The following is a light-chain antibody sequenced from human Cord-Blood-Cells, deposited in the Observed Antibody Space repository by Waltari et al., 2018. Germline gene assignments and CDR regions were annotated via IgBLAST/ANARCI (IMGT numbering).Light chain of an antibody. CDR1: SSDVGGYNY. J-gene: IGLJ2*01. Sequence: QSALTQPASASGSPGQSFTISCTGTSSDVGGYNYVSWYQQHPGKAPKLMIYDVSNRPSGVSNRFSGSKSGNTASLTISGLQAEDEADYYCSSYTSSSTLEGVFGGGTKLTVL. CDR2: DVS. V-gene: IGLV2-14*01. CDR3: SSYTSSSTLEGV.